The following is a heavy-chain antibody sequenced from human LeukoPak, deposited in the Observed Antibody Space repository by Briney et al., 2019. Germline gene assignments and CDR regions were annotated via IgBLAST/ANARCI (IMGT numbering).Heavy chain of an antibody. CDR1: GGSISSYY. CDR2: IYYNGIT. V-gene: IGHV4-59*01. Sequence: SETLSLTCTVSGGSISSYYWSWIRQPPGKGLEWIGYIYYNGITYYNPPLKSRVTISVDTSKNQFPLKLTSVTAADTAVYYCARVIENTGGAFDIWGQGTMVTVSS. CDR3: ARVIENTGGAFDI. J-gene: IGHJ3*02. D-gene: IGHD2-8*02.